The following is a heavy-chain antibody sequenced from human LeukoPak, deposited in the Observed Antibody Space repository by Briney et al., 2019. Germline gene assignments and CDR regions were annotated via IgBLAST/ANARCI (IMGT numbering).Heavy chain of an antibody. J-gene: IGHJ4*02. CDR3: ARDTGYGFDY. CDR2: IIGDGSVT. Sequence: PGGSLRLSCAASGFTFSRYWMHWVRQAPGKGLVWVSRIIGDGSVTTYADSVKGRFTISRDNAKNTVYLQMNNLRAEDTAKYYCARDTGYGFDYWGQETLVTVSS. V-gene: IGHV3-74*01. CDR1: GFTFSRYW. D-gene: IGHD5-12*01.